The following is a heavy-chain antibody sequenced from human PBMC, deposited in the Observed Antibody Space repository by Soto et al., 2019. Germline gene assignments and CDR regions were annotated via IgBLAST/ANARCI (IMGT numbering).Heavy chain of an antibody. CDR3: AKDNRGYDNDAFKF. V-gene: IGHV3-9*01. J-gene: IGHJ3*01. CDR1: GFTFDDYG. Sequence: HPGGSLRLSCVASGFTFDDYGLHWVRQTPEKGLEWVSSITWNSGSVLYADSVKGRFTISRDNAKNSLYLQMNGLRVEDTALYYCAKDNRGYDNDAFKFWGQGTMVTVSS. CDR2: ITWNSGSV. D-gene: IGHD5-12*01.